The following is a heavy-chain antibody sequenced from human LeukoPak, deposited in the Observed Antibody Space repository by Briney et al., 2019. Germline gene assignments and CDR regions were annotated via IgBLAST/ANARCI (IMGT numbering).Heavy chain of an antibody. Sequence: PGGSLRLSCAASGFTFSSDSMNWVRQAPGKGLEWVSSISGSSSYIYYADSVKGRFTISRDNAKNSLYLQMNSLRAEDTAVYYCARDPYSGSYGADYYYYMDVWGKGTTVTISS. D-gene: IGHD1-26*01. CDR3: ARDPYSGSYGADYYYYMDV. V-gene: IGHV3-21*01. CDR2: ISGSSSYI. CDR1: GFTFSSDS. J-gene: IGHJ6*03.